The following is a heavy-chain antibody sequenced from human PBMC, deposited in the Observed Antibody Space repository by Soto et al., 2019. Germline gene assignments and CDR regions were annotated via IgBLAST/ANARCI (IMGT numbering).Heavy chain of an antibody. CDR2: ISGSGGST. CDR1: GFTFSSYA. CDR3: AKPATGSGSYRGGWFDP. J-gene: IGHJ5*02. Sequence: EVQLLESGGGLVQPGGSLRLSCAASGFTFSSYAMSWVRQAPGKGLEWVSAISGSGGSTYYADSVKGRFTISRDNSKNTLYLQMNSLRAEDTAGYYCAKPATGSGSYRGGWFDPWGQGTLVTVSS. D-gene: IGHD3-10*01. V-gene: IGHV3-23*01.